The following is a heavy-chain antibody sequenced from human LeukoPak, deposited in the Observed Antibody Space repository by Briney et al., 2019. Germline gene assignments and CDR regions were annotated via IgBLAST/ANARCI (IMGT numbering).Heavy chain of an antibody. V-gene: IGHV3-21*01. CDR2: ISSSSSYI. J-gene: IGHJ6*02. D-gene: IGHD6-13*01. CDR1: GFTFSSYS. Sequence: GGSLRLSCAASGFTFSSYSMNWVRQAPGKGLEWVSSISSSSSYIYYADSVKGRFTISRDNAKNSLYLQMNSLRAEDTAVYYCARELTVGQQLVQGYGMDVWGQGTTVTVSS. CDR3: ARELTVGQQLVQGYGMDV.